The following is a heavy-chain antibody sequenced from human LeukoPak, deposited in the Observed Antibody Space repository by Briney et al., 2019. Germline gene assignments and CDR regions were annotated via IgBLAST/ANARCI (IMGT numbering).Heavy chain of an antibody. Sequence: PGGSLRLSCAASGFTFSNAWMSWVRQAPGKGLEWVSAISGSGGSTYYADSVKGRFTISRDNSKNTLYLQMNSLRAEDTAVYYCAKISTPCPPYYYDSSGSLYYFDYWGQGTLVTVSS. V-gene: IGHV3-23*01. CDR3: AKISTPCPPYYYDSSGSLYYFDY. J-gene: IGHJ4*02. CDR2: ISGSGGST. CDR1: GFTFSNAW. D-gene: IGHD3-22*01.